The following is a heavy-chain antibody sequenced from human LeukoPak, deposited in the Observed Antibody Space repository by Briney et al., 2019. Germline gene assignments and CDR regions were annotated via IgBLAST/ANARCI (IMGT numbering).Heavy chain of an antibody. V-gene: IGHV4-39*01. D-gene: IGHD3/OR15-3a*01. CDR3: ARLDRAENWFDP. J-gene: IGHJ5*02. CDR1: GGSISSSSYY. CDR2: IYYSGST. Sequence: KSSETLSLTCTVSGGSISSSSYYWGWIRQPPGKGLEWIGSIYYSGSTYYNPSLKSRVTISVDTSKNQFSLKLSSVTAADTAVYYCARLDRAENWFDPWGQGTLVTVSS.